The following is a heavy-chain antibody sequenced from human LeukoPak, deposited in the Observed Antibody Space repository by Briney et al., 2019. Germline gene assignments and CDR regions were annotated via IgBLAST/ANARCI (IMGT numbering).Heavy chain of an antibody. J-gene: IGHJ6*03. CDR2: IKHSGNT. Sequence: SETLSLTCAVYGGSFSGCYWTWIRQPPGKGLEWIGEIKHSGNTNYNPSLKSRVTISVDTSKNEFSLKLSSVTAADTAVYYCARHGTRYYYYYMDVWGKGTTVTISS. CDR1: GGSFSGCY. CDR3: ARHGTRYYYYYMDV. V-gene: IGHV4-34*01. D-gene: IGHD1-26*01.